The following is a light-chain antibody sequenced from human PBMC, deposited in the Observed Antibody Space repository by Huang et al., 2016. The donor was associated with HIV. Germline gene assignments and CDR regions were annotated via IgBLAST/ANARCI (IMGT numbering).Light chain of an antibody. Sequence: DIVMTQSPLSLPVTPGEPASISCRSSQSLLHSNGYNYLDWYLQKPGQSPQLVIYLSSNRASGVPDRFSGSVSVTHFTLKISRVEAEDVGVYYCMQALQTPRTFGQGTRLEIK. CDR3: MQALQTPRT. CDR2: LSS. CDR1: QSLLHSNGYNY. J-gene: IGKJ5*01. V-gene: IGKV2-28*01.